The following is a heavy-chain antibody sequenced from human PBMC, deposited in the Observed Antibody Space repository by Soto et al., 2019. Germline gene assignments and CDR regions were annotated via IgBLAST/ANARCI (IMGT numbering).Heavy chain of an antibody. CDR1: GFTFSSYG. Sequence: QVQLVESGGGVVQPGRSLRLSCAASGFTFSSYGMHWVRQAPGKGLEWVAVIWYDGSNKYYADSVKGRFTISRDNSKNTLYLQMNSLRAEDTAVYYGARGSIAATGIYYYYGMDVWGQGTTVTVSS. V-gene: IGHV3-33*01. CDR2: IWYDGSNK. D-gene: IGHD6-6*01. CDR3: ARGSIAATGIYYYYGMDV. J-gene: IGHJ6*02.